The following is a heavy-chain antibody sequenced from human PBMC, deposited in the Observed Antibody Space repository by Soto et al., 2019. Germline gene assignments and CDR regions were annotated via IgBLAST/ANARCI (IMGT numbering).Heavy chain of an antibody. V-gene: IGHV1-69*01. D-gene: IGHD3-22*01. J-gene: IGHJ6*02. CDR2: IFPVFGVG. CDR3: AGGRIVVVGSRAYYGMDV. Sequence: QVHLLLQSGAEVKKPGSSVKVSCKASGGTPSNSAISCVRQAPGQGLGWMGGIFPVFGVGKYAQNFQGRVTITADESTNTAYMELSSLRPEDTAVYYCAGGRIVVVGSRAYYGMDVWGQGTTVTVSS. CDR1: GGTPSNSA.